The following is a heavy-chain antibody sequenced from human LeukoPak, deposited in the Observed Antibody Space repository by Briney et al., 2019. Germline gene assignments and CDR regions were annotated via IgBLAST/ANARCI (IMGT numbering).Heavy chain of an antibody. Sequence: GGSLRLSCAASGFTFSSYSMNWVRQAPGKGLEWVSVIYSGGSTYYADSVKGRFTISRDNSKNTLYLQMNSLRAEDTAVYYCARLYGDYYYYGMDVWGQGTTVTVSS. V-gene: IGHV3-66*01. CDR2: IYSGGST. J-gene: IGHJ6*02. CDR3: ARLYGDYYYYGMDV. CDR1: GFTFSSYS. D-gene: IGHD4-17*01.